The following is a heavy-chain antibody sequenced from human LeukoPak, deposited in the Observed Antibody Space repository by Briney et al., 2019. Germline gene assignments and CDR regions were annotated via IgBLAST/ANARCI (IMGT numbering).Heavy chain of an antibody. CDR2: IFSRSESI. CDR3: ARQVDY. Sequence: PGGSLRLPCAASGFNFGAYTINWVRQAPGKGLEWVSCIFSRSESILYADSVKGRFTISRDNAKNSLYLQMDSLRVEDTAVYYCARQVDYWGQGTLVTVSS. CDR1: GFNFGAYT. J-gene: IGHJ4*02. V-gene: IGHV3-21*01.